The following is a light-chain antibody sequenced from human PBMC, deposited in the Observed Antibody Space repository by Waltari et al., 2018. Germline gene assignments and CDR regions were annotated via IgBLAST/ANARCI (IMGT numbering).Light chain of an antibody. CDR3: QSYDSSLSGSV. CDR2: SSG. J-gene: IGLJ2*01. CDR1: SSNIGAGYD. Sequence: SVLPQPPSVSGAPGQRVTITCTGSSSNIGAGYDVHWSQLLPGTAPQPLIYSSGNPPSGVPDRFSGSKSGTAASLAITGLKAEDEAGYYCQSYDSSLSGSVFGGGTKLTVL. V-gene: IGLV1-40*01.